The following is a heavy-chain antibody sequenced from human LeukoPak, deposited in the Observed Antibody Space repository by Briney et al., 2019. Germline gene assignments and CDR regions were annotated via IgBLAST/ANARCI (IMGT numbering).Heavy chain of an antibody. CDR3: AKDIVVVPAAMGAFDI. CDR2: ISSSSSYI. D-gene: IGHD2-2*01. CDR1: GFTFSSYS. V-gene: IGHV3-21*04. Sequence: GSLRLSCAASGFTFSSYSMNWVRQAPGKGLEWVSSISSSSSYIYYADSVKGRFTISRDNAKNSLYLQMNSLRAEDTAVYYCAKDIVVVPAAMGAFDIWGQGTMVTVSS. J-gene: IGHJ3*02.